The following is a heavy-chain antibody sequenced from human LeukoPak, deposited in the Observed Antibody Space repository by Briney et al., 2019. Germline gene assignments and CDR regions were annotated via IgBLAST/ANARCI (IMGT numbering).Heavy chain of an antibody. CDR3: AKDRKYSSGGDYFDY. V-gene: IGHV3-30*02. Sequence: GGSLRLSCAASGFTFSDYYMSWIRQAPGKGLEWVAFIRYDGSNKYYADSVKGRFTISRDNSKNTLYLQMNSLRAEDTAVYYCAKDRKYSSGGDYFDYWGQGTLVTVSS. D-gene: IGHD6-19*01. CDR2: IRYDGSNK. J-gene: IGHJ4*02. CDR1: GFTFSDYY.